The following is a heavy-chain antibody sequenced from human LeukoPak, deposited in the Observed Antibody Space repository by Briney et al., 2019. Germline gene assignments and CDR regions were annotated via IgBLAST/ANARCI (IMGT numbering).Heavy chain of an antibody. CDR1: GFSFSSYA. CDR2: ISTDGSKQ. CDR3: AKGRDTTSWYESWIDR. J-gene: IGHJ5*02. Sequence: GRPLRLSCAASGFSFSSYAMHWVRQAPGKGLEWVAVISTDGSKQNYADSVRGRFTISTDNSKNMLYVRMNSLGSEDTAVYFCAKGRDTTSWYESWIDRWGQGTLVTVSS. D-gene: IGHD6-13*01. V-gene: IGHV3-30*04.